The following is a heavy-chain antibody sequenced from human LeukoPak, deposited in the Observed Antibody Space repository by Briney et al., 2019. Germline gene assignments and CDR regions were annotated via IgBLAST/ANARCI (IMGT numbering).Heavy chain of an antibody. J-gene: IGHJ4*02. CDR2: ISSGTT. V-gene: IGHV4-4*07. CDR3: GRRPAVDGPIDN. Sequence: PSETLSLTCIVSGGSLHRSFWTWVRQPPGKGLQWIGRISSGTTDYSPSLKSRLTISIDTSMNQFSQRLASVTAADTAVYYCGRRPAVDGPIDNWGQGILVAVSS. D-gene: IGHD3/OR15-3a*01. CDR1: GGSLHRSF.